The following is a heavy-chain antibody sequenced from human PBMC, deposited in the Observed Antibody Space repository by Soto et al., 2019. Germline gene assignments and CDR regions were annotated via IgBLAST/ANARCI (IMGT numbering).Heavy chain of an antibody. CDR2: IIPIFGTA. CDR3: ARVGSSYSYYFDY. J-gene: IGHJ4*02. CDR1: GGTFSSYA. V-gene: IGHV1-69*13. D-gene: IGHD6-13*01. Sequence: ASVKVSCKASGGTFSSYAISWVRQAPGQGLEWMGGIIPIFGTANYAQKFQGRVTITADESTSTAYMELSSLKSEDTAVYYCARVGSSYSYYFDYWGQGTLVTVSS.